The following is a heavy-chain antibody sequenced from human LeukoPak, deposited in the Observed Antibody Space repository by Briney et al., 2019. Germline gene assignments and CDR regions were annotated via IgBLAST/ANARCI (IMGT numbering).Heavy chain of an antibody. CDR2: IQQDGSEK. Sequence: PGGSLRLSCAASGFTFSDYWMSWVRQAPGKGREGVANIQQDGSEKYYVDSVKGRFTIPRDNAKNSMYLQMNSLRAEDTAVYYCARAGILWGDYWGQGTLVTVSS. CDR1: GFTFSDYW. J-gene: IGHJ4*02. V-gene: IGHV3-7*01. CDR3: ARAGILWGDY. D-gene: IGHD2-15*01.